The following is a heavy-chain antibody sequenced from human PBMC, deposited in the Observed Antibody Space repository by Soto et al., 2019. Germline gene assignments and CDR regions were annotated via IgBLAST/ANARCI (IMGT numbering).Heavy chain of an antibody. CDR3: AKEGNGGSSLDS. J-gene: IGHJ5*01. Sequence: GGPLRLSCYASGVKYDDYMMHWVRQAPGKGLEWISLISWDGGSIDYADSIKGRFTVSRDNSKTSLYLHMHSLTSDDSALYFCAKEGNGGSSLDSWGQGTLVSVSS. D-gene: IGHD2-15*01. V-gene: IGHV3-43*01. CDR1: GVKYDDYM. CDR2: ISWDGGSI.